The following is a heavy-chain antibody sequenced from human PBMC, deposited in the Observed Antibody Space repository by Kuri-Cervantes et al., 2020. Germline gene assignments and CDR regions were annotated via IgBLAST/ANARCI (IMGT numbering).Heavy chain of an antibody. D-gene: IGHD6-19*01. CDR3: AKDIGAVAGTFDY. CDR2: ISGSGGST. CDR1: GFTFSSYA. J-gene: IGHJ4*02. V-gene: IGHV3-23*01. Sequence: GESLKIPCSASGFTFSSYAMTWVRQAPGKGLEWVSGISGSGGSTYYADSVKGRFTISRDNSKNTLYLQMNSLRAEDTAVYYCAKDIGAVAGTFDYWGQGTLVTVSS.